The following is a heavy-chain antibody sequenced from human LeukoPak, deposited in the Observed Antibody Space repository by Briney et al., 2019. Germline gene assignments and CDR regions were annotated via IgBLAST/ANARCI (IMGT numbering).Heavy chain of an antibody. CDR1: GFTFSSNG. D-gene: IGHD6-6*01. CDR2: IRYDGSNK. J-gene: IGHJ6*03. CDR3: AKDLGQLARIDYYYMDV. V-gene: IGHV3-30*02. Sequence: GGSQRLSCAASGFTFSSNGMHWVPQAPGKGLEWVAFIRYDGSNKYYADSVKGRFTISRDNSKNTLYLQMNSLRAEDTAVYYCAKDLGQLARIDYYYMDVWGKGTTVTVSS.